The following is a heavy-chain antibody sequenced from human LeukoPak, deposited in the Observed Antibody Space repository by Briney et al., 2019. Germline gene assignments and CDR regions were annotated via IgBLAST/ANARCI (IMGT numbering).Heavy chain of an antibody. CDR1: GGSISSSSYY. CDR2: IYYSGST. D-gene: IGHD3-3*01. Sequence: PSETLSLTCTVSGGSISSSSYYWGWIRQPPGKGLEWIGSIYYSGSTYYNPSLKSRVTISVDTSKNQFSLKLSSVTAADTAVYYCARRGYDFWSGYLNERKEYYFDYWGQGTLVTVSS. V-gene: IGHV4-39*01. CDR3: ARRGYDFWSGYLNERKEYYFDY. J-gene: IGHJ4*02.